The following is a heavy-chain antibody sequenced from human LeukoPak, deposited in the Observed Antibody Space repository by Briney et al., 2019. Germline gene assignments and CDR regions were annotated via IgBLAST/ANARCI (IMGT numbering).Heavy chain of an antibody. CDR1: GFTFSNSA. V-gene: IGHV3-23*01. D-gene: IGHD6-19*01. CDR2: LSGSGITT. CDR3: AKGIYSSGWSYFDY. Sequence: GGSLRLSCAASGFTFSNSAMSWVRQAPGKGLEWVSTLSGSGITTYYADSVKGRFTISRDNSKNTLYLQTNSLRAEDPAVYYCAKGIYSSGWSYFDYWGHGTLVTVSS. J-gene: IGHJ4*01.